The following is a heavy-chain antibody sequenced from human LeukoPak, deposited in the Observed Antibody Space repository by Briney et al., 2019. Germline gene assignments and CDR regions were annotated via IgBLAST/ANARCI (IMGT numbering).Heavy chain of an antibody. V-gene: IGHV4-61*02. D-gene: IGHD3-22*01. CDR2: MSSSGST. CDR1: GDSISSGDYY. Sequence: SETLSLTCTVSGDSISSGDYYWSWIRQPDGKGLEWIVRMSSSGSTNYNPSLKSRITISVDPSKNPFSLKLSSVTAPDPAVYFCARGPYSSDSSRAFHLWGQGTMVPVSS. J-gene: IGHJ3*01. CDR3: ARGPYSSDSSRAFHL.